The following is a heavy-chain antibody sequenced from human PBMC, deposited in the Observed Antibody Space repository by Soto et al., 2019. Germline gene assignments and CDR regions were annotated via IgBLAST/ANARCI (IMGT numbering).Heavy chain of an antibody. CDR1: GGSISSYY. D-gene: IGHD3-22*01. CDR3: ARGYSGYYSHYYYYGMDV. CDR2: IYTSGST. J-gene: IGHJ6*02. Sequence: QVQLQESGPGLVKPSETLSLTCTVSGGSISSYYWSWIRQPAGTGLEWIGRIYTSGSTNYNPSLKSRVTMSVDTSKNQFSLKLSSVTAADTAVYYCARGYSGYYSHYYYYGMDVWGQGTTVTVSS. V-gene: IGHV4-4*07.